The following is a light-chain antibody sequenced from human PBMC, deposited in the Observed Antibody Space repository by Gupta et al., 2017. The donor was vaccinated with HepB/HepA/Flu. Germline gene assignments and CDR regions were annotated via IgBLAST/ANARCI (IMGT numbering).Light chain of an antibody. J-gene: IGKJ1*01. CDR3: QQYCSSPWT. CDR1: QSVSSSY. V-gene: IGKV3-20*01. CDR2: GAS. Sequence: EIVLTQSTGTLSLSPGERATLSCRASQSVSSSYLAWYQQQPGQAPRLLLYGASSRATRIPDRFRGTGSGTDFTLTISRLEPEDFAVYYCQQYCSSPWTFGPGTKVEIK.